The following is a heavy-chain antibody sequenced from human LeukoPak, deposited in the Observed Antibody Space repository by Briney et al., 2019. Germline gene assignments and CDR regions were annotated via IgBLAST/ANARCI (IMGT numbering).Heavy chain of an antibody. V-gene: IGHV4-59*01. J-gene: IGHJ4*02. CDR3: ARGAPPQN. CDR2: FYNSGRS. CDR1: DDSISDYY. Sequence: SETLSLTCTVSDDSISDYYRGWIRQPPGKGLEWIGYFYNSGRSTYNPSLKSRVTISADTSKNHFSLKLNSVTTADTAVYYCARGAPPQNWGQGTLVTVSS.